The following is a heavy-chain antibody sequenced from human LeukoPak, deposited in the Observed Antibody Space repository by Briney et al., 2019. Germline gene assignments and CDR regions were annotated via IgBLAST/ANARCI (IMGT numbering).Heavy chain of an antibody. Sequence: SETLSLTCAVSGGSISSSNWWSWVRQPPGKGLEWIGSIYYSGSTYYNPSLKSRVTISVDTSKNQFSLKLSSVTAADTAVYYCARRYFLMVRGVRDWFDPWGQGTLVTVSS. CDR3: ARRYFLMVRGVRDWFDP. CDR1: GGSISSSNW. D-gene: IGHD3-10*01. CDR2: IYYSGST. V-gene: IGHV4-39*01. J-gene: IGHJ5*02.